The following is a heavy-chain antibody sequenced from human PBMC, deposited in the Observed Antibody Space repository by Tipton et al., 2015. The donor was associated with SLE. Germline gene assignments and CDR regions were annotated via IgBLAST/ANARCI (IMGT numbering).Heavy chain of an antibody. D-gene: IGHD3-16*01. J-gene: IGHJ4*02. V-gene: IGHV3-21*03. CDR3: ARLRGGEYFFDY. CDR1: GFTFSNYF. Sequence: SLRLSCAASGFTFSNYFMNWVRQAPGRGLEWVSSVSSSSSYIYYTDSLKGRFTVSRDNAKHSLYLQMNSLGAEDTAVYYCARLRGGEYFFDYWGQGTLVTVSS. CDR2: VSSSSSYI.